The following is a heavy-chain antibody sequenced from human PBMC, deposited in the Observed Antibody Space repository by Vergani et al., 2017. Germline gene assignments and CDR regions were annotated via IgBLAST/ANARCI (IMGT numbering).Heavy chain of an antibody. CDR3: ASVVVVPAAMFGLVGWFDP. J-gene: IGHJ5*02. Sequence: QVQLVQSGAEVKKPGSSVKVSCKASGGTFSSYAISWVRQAPGQGLEWMGGIIPIFGTANYAQKFQGRVTITADESTSTAYMELSSLRSEDTAVYYCASVVVVPAAMFGLVGWFDPWGQGTLVTVSS. CDR2: IIPIFGTA. V-gene: IGHV1-69*01. D-gene: IGHD2-2*01. CDR1: GGTFSSYA.